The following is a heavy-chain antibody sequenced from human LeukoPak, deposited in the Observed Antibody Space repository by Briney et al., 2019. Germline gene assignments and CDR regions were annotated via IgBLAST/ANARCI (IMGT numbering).Heavy chain of an antibody. CDR3: ARDDSVGATDDGYFDY. CDR1: GYTFTSYA. J-gene: IGHJ4*02. CDR2: INAGNGNT. V-gene: IGHV1-3*01. D-gene: IGHD1-26*01. Sequence: ASVKVSCKASGYTFTSYAMHWVRQAPGQRLEWMGWINAGNGNTKYSQKFQGRVTITRDTSASTAYMELSSLRSEDTAVYYCARDDSVGATDDGYFDYWGQGTLVTVSS.